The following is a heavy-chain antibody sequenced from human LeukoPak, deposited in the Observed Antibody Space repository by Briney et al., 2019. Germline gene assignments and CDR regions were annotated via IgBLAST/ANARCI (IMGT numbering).Heavy chain of an antibody. Sequence: GGSLRLSCAASGFTFSSYAMSWVRQAPGKGLEWVSAISGSGASTYYADSVKGRFTISRDNSKNTLYLQMNSLRAEDTAVYYCAKDRSSYVQSFDYWGQGTLVTVSS. CDR2: ISGSGAST. CDR1: GFTFSSYA. CDR3: AKDRSSYVQSFDY. J-gene: IGHJ4*02. V-gene: IGHV3-23*01. D-gene: IGHD5-18*01.